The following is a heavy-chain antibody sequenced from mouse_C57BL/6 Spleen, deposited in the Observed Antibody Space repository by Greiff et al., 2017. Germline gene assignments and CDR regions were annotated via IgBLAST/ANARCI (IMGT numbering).Heavy chain of an antibody. Sequence: EVHLVESEGGLVQPGSSMKLSCTASGFTFSDSYMAWVRQVPEKGLEWVANINYDASSTYYLDSLKSRFIISRDNAKNILYLQMSSLKSEDTATYYCARERSNYEAMDYWGQGTSVTVSS. CDR3: ARERSNYEAMDY. V-gene: IGHV5-16*01. CDR2: INYDASST. J-gene: IGHJ4*01. D-gene: IGHD2-5*01. CDR1: GFTFSDSY.